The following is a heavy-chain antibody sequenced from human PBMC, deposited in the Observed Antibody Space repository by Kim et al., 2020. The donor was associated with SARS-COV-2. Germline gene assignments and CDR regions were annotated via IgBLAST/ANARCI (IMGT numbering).Heavy chain of an antibody. CDR3: ARDLGSVDSSGWGAVPLGDV. D-gene: IGHD6-19*01. V-gene: IGHV3-48*02. CDR1: GFTFSSYS. Sequence: GGSLRLSCAASGFTFSSYSMNWVRQAPGKGLEWVSYISSSSSTIYYADSVKGRFTISRDNAKNSLYLQMNSLRDEDTAVYYCARDLGSVDSSGWGAVPLGDVWGQGTTVTVSS. CDR2: ISSSSSTI. J-gene: IGHJ6*02.